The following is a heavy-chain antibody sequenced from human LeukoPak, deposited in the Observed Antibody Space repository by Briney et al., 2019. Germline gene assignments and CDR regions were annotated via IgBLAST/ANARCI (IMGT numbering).Heavy chain of an antibody. V-gene: IGHV4-59*12. D-gene: IGHD2-21*02. Sequence: SETLSLTCTVSGGSISSYYWSWIRQPPGKGLEWIGYIYYSGSTNYNPSLKSRVTISADTSQNQFSLKLSSVTAADTAVYSCVSRVVVTDAEYFQHWGQGTLVIVSS. CDR1: GGSISSYY. CDR3: VSRVVVTDAEYFQH. CDR2: IYYSGST. J-gene: IGHJ1*01.